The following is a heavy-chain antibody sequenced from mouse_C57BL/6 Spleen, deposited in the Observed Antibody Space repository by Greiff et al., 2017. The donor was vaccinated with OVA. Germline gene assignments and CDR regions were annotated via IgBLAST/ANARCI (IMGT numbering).Heavy chain of an antibody. Sequence: VQLQQSGPGLVQPSQSLSITCTVSGFSLTSYGVHWVRPSPGKGLEWLGVIWSGGSTDYNADFISRLSISKDNYKSQVFFKMNSLQAADTAIYYCASQFITTVVGYCDVWGTGTTVTVSS. CDR1: GFSLTSYG. CDR2: IWSGGST. CDR3: ASQFITTVVGYCDV. J-gene: IGHJ1*03. V-gene: IGHV2-2*01. D-gene: IGHD1-1*01.